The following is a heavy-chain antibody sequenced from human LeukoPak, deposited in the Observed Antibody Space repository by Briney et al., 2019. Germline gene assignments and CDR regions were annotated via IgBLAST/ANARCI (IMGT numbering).Heavy chain of an antibody. Sequence: GGSLRLSCAASGFTFSSYSMNWVRQAPGKGLEWVSYISSSSSTIYYADSVKGRFTISRDNAKNSLYLQMNSLRGEDTAVYHCAKSSSWLYYTDYWGQGTLVTVSS. V-gene: IGHV3-48*01. CDR1: GFTFSSYS. CDR2: ISSSSSTI. J-gene: IGHJ4*02. D-gene: IGHD6-13*01. CDR3: AKSSSWLYYTDY.